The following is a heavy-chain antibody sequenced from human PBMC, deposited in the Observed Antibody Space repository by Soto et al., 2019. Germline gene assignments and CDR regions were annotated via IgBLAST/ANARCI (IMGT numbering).Heavy chain of an antibody. D-gene: IGHD3-16*01. V-gene: IGHV4-59*08. J-gene: IGHJ3*02. CDR2: IYYSGST. CDR1: GGSISSYY. CDR3: ARTNYDYIGGRACFWDI. Sequence: SETLSLTCTVSGGSISSYYWSWIRQPPGKGLEWIGYIYYSGSTNYNPSLKSRVTISVDTSKNQFSLKLSSVTAADTAVYYCARTNYDYIGGRACFWDIWGKGTMVTVSS.